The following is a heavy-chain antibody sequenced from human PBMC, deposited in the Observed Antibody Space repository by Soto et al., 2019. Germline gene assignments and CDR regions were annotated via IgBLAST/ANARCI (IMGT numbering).Heavy chain of an antibody. J-gene: IGHJ4*02. D-gene: IGHD5-12*01. V-gene: IGHV4-30-2*01. CDR2: IYHSGST. CDR3: AAGGGLPRYY. CDR1: GGSISSGGYS. Sequence: QLQLQESGSGLVKPSQTLSLTCAVSGGSISSGGYSWSWIRQPPGKGLEWIGYIYHSGSTYHHPSLKTRVTISVGRSKTQFSLRLSSENAADTAVYYCAAGGGLPRYYWGQGTLVPVSS.